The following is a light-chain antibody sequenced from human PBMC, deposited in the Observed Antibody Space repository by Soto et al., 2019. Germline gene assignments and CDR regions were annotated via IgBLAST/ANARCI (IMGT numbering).Light chain of an antibody. V-gene: IGKV1-39*01. J-gene: IGKJ1*01. CDR1: QSISSY. CDR3: QQSYSTPRT. Sequence: IQMTQTTFSLSASVGGSGPITWRASQSISSYLNWYQQKPGKAPKLLIYAASSLQSGVPSRFSGSGSGTDFTLTISSLQPEDFATYYCQQSYSTPRTFGQGTKVDLK. CDR2: AAS.